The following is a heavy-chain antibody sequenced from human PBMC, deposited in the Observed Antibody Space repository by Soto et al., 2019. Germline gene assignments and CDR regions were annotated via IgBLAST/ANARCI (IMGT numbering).Heavy chain of an antibody. CDR1: GYTFTSYY. CDR3: ASSPQHREYSGHGIFDY. Sequence: ASVKVSCKASGYTFTSYYMHWVRQAPGQGLEWMGIINPSGGSTSYAQKFQGRVTMTRDTSTSTVYMELSSLRSEDTAVYYCASSPQHREYSGHGIFDYWSQGTLVTVSS. J-gene: IGHJ4*02. D-gene: IGHD5-12*01. CDR2: INPSGGST. V-gene: IGHV1-46*03.